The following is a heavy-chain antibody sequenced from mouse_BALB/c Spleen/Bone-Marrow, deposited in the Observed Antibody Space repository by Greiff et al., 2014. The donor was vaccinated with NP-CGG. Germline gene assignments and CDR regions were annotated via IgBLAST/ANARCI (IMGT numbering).Heavy chain of an antibody. V-gene: IGHV1-31*01. CDR3: ARAAYYFDY. Sequence: VQLKQSGPELVKPGASVKISCKASGYSFTGYYMHWVKQSHVKSLEWIGRINPYNGATSYNQNFKDKASLTVDKSSSTAYMELHSLTSEDSAVYYCARAAYYFDYWGQGTTLTVSS. J-gene: IGHJ2*01. D-gene: IGHD1-2*01. CDR1: GYSFTGYY. CDR2: INPYNGAT.